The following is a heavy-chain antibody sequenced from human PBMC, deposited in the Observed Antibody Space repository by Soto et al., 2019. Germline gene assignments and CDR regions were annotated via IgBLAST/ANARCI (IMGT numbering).Heavy chain of an antibody. CDR2: IYYSGST. J-gene: IGHJ6*01. CDR3: ARFIYGMDV. CDR1: GGSISSSSYY. Sequence: QLQLQESGPGLVKPSETLSLTCTVSGGSISSSSYYWGWIRQPPGKGLEWIGSIYYSGSTYYNPSRKSRVTISVDTSMDQFSLKLIMVTAADTAVYYCARFIYGMDVWGQVATVTVSS. V-gene: IGHV4-39*01.